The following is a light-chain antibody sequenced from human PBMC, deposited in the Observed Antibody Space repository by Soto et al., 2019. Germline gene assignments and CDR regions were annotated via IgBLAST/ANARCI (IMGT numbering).Light chain of an antibody. Sequence: EIVLTQSPGTLSLSPGERATLSCRASQSVSSSYLAWYQQKPGQAPRLLIYGASSRATGIPDRFSGSGSGTDFPLTISRLEPEDFAVYYFQQYCSALTFGGGTKVEIK. CDR3: QQYCSALT. V-gene: IGKV3-20*01. CDR2: GAS. J-gene: IGKJ4*01. CDR1: QSVSSSY.